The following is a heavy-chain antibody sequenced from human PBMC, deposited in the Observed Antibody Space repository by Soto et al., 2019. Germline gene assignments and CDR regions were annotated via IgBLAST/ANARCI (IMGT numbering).Heavy chain of an antibody. V-gene: IGHV3-64*01. Sequence: EAQLVESGGGLVQPGGSLRLSCEASGFTFSNYEMHWVRQAPGKGLEYVSGISNNGAHTDYAKSVKGRFTISRDNSEKTLYLQMGSLRAEDMALYYCARRGYGSRWPNVYMDVWGKGTTVTVSS. D-gene: IGHD6-13*01. CDR3: ARRGYGSRWPNVYMDV. CDR1: GFTFSNYE. J-gene: IGHJ6*03. CDR2: ISNNGAHT.